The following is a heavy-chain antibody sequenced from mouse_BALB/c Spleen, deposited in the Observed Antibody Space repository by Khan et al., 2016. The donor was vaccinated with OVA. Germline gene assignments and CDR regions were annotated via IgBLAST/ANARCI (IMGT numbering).Heavy chain of an antibody. CDR2: INPKNGGT. CDR3: ARDARHY. V-gene: IGHV1-18*01. Sequence: VQLKQSGPELVKPGASVKISCKTSGYTFPEYTVHWVQQSPGKSLDWIGVINPKNGGTAYNQKFKGQATLTVDKSSSTAYMEFRSLTSDDSAVYYCARDARHYWGQGTSVTVAS. CDR1: GYTFPEYT. J-gene: IGHJ4*01.